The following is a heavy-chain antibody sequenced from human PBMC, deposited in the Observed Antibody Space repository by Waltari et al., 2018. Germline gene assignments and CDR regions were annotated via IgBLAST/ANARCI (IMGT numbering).Heavy chain of an antibody. V-gene: IGHV4-31*03. CDR3: ARAVPEGTGTRGFGAFDI. CDR2: IYYSGST. Sequence: QVQLQESGPGLVKPSQTLSLTCTVSGGSLSSGCYYWSWIRQHPGKGLEWIGYIYYSGSTYYNPSLKSRVTISVDTSKNQFSLKLSSVTAADTAVYYCARAVPEGTGTRGFGAFDIWGQGTMVTVSS. J-gene: IGHJ3*02. D-gene: IGHD1-1*01. CDR1: GGSLSSGCYY.